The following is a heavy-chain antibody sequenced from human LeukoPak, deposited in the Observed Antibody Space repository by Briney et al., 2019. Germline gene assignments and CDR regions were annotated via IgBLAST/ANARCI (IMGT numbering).Heavy chain of an antibody. CDR3: ATRSSGWYEGAKHYFDY. CDR2: IYYSGST. J-gene: IGHJ4*02. CDR1: GGSISSGDYY. D-gene: IGHD6-19*01. Sequence: SETLSLTCTVSGGSISSGDYYWSRIRQPPGKGLEWIGYIYYSGSTYYNPSLKSRVTISVDTSKNQFSLKLSSVTAADTAVYYCATRSSGWYEGAKHYFDYWGQGTLVTVSS. V-gene: IGHV4-30-4*01.